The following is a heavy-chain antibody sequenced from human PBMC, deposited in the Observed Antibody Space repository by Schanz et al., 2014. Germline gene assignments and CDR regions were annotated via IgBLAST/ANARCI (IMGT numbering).Heavy chain of an antibody. V-gene: IGHV3-21*05. Sequence: EVHLVESGGGLVKRGGSLRLSCSASGFTFSSYAMHWVRQASGKGLEWVSYISGTTTYTNYADSVKGRFTISRDNAKNSLYLQMNSLRAEDTAVYYCAREQIMAAAGLVDYWGHGTLVTVSS. CDR2: ISGTTTYT. CDR1: GFTFSSYA. D-gene: IGHD6-13*01. J-gene: IGHJ4*01. CDR3: AREQIMAAAGLVDY.